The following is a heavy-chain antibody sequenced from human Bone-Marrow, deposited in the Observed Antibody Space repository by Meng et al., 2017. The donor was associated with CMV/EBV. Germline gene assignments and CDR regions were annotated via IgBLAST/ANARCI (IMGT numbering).Heavy chain of an antibody. J-gene: IGHJ4*02. CDR2: ISAYNGNT. D-gene: IGHD3-3*01. Sequence: VHVVQVGVEVKKTWAFVKVACKASGDTFNSYVICWVRQAPGQGLEWMGWISAYNGNTNYAQKLQGRVTMTTATSTSTAYMELRSLRSDDTAVYYCARVLEAAHDYWGQGTLVTVSS. V-gene: IGHV1-18*01. CDR3: ARVLEAAHDY. CDR1: GDTFNSYV.